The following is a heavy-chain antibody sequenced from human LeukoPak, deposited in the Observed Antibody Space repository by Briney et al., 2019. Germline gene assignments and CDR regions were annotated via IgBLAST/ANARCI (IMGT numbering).Heavy chain of an antibody. CDR1: GFTFSSYA. J-gene: IGHJ4*02. CDR3: AKDLWESGLKAFDY. V-gene: IGHV3-23*01. CDR2: ISGSGGST. Sequence: GGSLRLSCAASGFTFSSYAVSWVRQAPGKGLEWVSAISGSGGSTYYAGSVKGRFTISRDNSKNTLYLQMNSLRAEDTAVYYCAKDLWESGLKAFDYWGQGTLVTVSS. D-gene: IGHD3-3*01.